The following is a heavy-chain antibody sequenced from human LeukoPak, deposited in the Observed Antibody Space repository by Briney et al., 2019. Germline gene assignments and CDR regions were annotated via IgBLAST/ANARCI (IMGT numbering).Heavy chain of an antibody. V-gene: IGHV3-74*01. D-gene: IGHD3-16*01. CDR1: GFIFSRYW. CDR2: IDSDGSSS. J-gene: IGHJ6*03. CDR3: AREGHGGGLYYMDV. Sequence: PGGSLRLSCAADGFIFSRYWMHWVSHAPGKGLVWVSRIDSDGSSSTYADSVEGRFTISRDNARNTLYVQINSLRAEDTAVYYCAREGHGGGLYYMDVWGKGTTVTVSS.